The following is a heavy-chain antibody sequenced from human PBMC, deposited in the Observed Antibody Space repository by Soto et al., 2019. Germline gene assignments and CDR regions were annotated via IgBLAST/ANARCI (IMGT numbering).Heavy chain of an antibody. J-gene: IGHJ3*02. Sequence: PGGSLRLSCAASGFTFSSYAMHWVRQAPGKGLEWVAVISYDGSNKYYADSVKGRFTIPRDNSKNTLYLQMNSLRAEDTAVYYCARVAQQWLVGAFDIWGQGTMVTVSS. CDR1: GFTFSSYA. D-gene: IGHD6-19*01. CDR2: ISYDGSNK. CDR3: ARVAQQWLVGAFDI. V-gene: IGHV3-30-3*01.